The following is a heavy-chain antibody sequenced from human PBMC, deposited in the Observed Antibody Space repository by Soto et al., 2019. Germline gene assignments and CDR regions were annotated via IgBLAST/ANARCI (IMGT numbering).Heavy chain of an antibody. D-gene: IGHD6-19*01. CDR2: IVVGSGNT. CDR1: GFTFTSSA. J-gene: IGHJ3*02. CDR3: AAPYSSGMGAFDI. V-gene: IGHV1-58*02. Sequence: ASVKVSCKASGFTFTSSAMQWVRQARGQRLEWIGWIVVGSGNTNYAQKFQERVTITRDMSTSTAYMELSSLRSEDTAVYYCAAPYSSGMGAFDIWGQGTMVTVSS.